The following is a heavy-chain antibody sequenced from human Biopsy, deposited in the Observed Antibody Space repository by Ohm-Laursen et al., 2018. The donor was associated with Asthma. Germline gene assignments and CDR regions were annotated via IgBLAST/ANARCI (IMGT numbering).Heavy chain of an antibody. CDR2: IDQSGYT. Sequence: SWGRQTPGKGLEWIGEIDQSGYTNYNPSLKSRVTISADTSKNQFHLNLSSVTAADTAVYFCARAAITGIRGWFDPWGQGTQVTVSS. V-gene: IGHV4-34*01. CDR3: ARAAITGIRGWFDP. D-gene: IGHD1-20*01. J-gene: IGHJ5*02.